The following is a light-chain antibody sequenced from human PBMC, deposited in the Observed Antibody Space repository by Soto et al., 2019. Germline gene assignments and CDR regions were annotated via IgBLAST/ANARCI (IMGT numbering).Light chain of an antibody. V-gene: IGKV3D-15*01. J-gene: IGKJ2*01. CDR1: QSIGNS. Sequence: EIVLTQSPDTLSLSHGERATLSCRTIQSIGNSQSAWYQQKPGQAPRLLIYGAFNRATGIPDRFSGSGSGTEFTLAISSLQSEDFAVYYCQQYNNWPPFTIGQGTNVDIK. CDR2: GAF. CDR3: QQYNNWPPFT.